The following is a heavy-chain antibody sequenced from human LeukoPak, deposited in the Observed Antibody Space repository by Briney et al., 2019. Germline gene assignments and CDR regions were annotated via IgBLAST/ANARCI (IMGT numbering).Heavy chain of an antibody. Sequence: GASVKVSCKASGYTFTGYYMHWVRQAPGQGLEWMGWINPNSGGTNYAQKFQGRVTMTRDTSISTAYMELSRLRSDDTAVYYCATGRGYCSSTSCPPSPFDYWGQGTLVTVSS. CDR1: GYTFTGYY. J-gene: IGHJ4*02. V-gene: IGHV1-2*02. CDR3: ATGRGYCSSTSCPPSPFDY. D-gene: IGHD2-2*01. CDR2: INPNSGGT.